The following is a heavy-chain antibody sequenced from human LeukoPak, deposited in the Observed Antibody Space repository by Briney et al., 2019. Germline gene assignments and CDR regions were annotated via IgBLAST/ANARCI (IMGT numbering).Heavy chain of an antibody. CDR3: ARVGCSSTSCYTYYYYMDV. Sequence: ASVKVSCKASGYTFTGYYMHWVRQAPGQGLEWMGWINPSSGGTNYAQKFQGRVTMTRDTSISTAYMELSRLRSDDTAVYYCARVGCSSTSCYTYYYYMDVWGKGTTVTVSS. D-gene: IGHD2-2*02. CDR2: INPSSGGT. V-gene: IGHV1-2*02. CDR1: GYTFTGYY. J-gene: IGHJ6*03.